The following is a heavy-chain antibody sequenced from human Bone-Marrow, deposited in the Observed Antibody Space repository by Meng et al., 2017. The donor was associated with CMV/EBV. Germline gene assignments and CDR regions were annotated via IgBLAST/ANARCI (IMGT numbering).Heavy chain of an antibody. J-gene: IGHJ6*02. Sequence: GESLKISCAASGFTVSSNYMSWVRQAPGKGLEWVSVIYSCGSTYYADSVKGRFTISGDNSKDTFYLQMNSLRTEDTALYYCAREYGSLRSYYFYGMDVWGQGTTVTVSS. CDR2: IYSCGST. CDR1: GFTVSSNY. V-gene: IGHV3-66*03. D-gene: IGHD4-17*01. CDR3: AREYGSLRSYYFYGMDV.